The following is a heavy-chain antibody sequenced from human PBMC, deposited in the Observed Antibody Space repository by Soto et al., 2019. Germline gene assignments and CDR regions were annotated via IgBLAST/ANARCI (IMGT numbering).Heavy chain of an antibody. CDR1: GYTFTSYG. Sequence: ASVKVSCKASGYTFTSYGISWVRQAPGQGLERMGWISAYNGNTNYAQKLQGRVTMTTDTSTSTAYMELRSLRSDDTAVYYCASNIVATAHYYYYGMDVWGQGTTVTVSS. CDR2: ISAYNGNT. J-gene: IGHJ6*02. D-gene: IGHD5-12*01. CDR3: ASNIVATAHYYYYGMDV. V-gene: IGHV1-18*01.